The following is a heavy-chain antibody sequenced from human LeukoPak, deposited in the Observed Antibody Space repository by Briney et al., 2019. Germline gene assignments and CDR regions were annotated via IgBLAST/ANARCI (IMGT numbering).Heavy chain of an antibody. J-gene: IGHJ6*02. CDR2: INPNSGGT. D-gene: IGHD3-9*01. V-gene: IGHV1-2*04. CDR1: GYTFTCYY. CDR3: AIEYYDILTGYPTPDYGMDV. Sequence: ASVKVSCKASGYTFTCYYMHWVRQAPGQGLEWMGWINPNSGGTNYAQKFQGWVTMTRDTSISTAYMELSRLRSDDTAVYYCAIEYYDILTGYPTPDYGMDVWGQGTTVTVSS.